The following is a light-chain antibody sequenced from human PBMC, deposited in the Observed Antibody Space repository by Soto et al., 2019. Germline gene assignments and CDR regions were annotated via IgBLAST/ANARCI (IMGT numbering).Light chain of an antibody. CDR3: HHYGSSLYT. V-gene: IGKV3-20*01. CDR1: QSVSSSY. CDR2: DAF. Sequence: EIVLTQSPGTLSLSPGERATLSCRASQSVSSSYLAWYQQKPGQAPMLLIYDAFNRATGIPDRFSGSGSGTDFTLTIRRLEPEDFAVYYCHHYGSSLYTFGQGTKLE. J-gene: IGKJ2*01.